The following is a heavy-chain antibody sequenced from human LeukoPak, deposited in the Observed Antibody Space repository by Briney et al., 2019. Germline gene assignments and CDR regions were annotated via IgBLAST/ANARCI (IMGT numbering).Heavy chain of an antibody. CDR1: GGSFSGYY. CDR3: ARGVVLSAGAFDI. V-gene: IGHV4-34*01. D-gene: IGHD2-15*01. J-gene: IGHJ3*02. Sequence: PSETLSLTCAVYGGSFSGYYWSWIRQPPGKGLEWIGEINHSGSTNYNPSLKSRVTISVDTSKNQFSLKLSSVTAADTAVYYCARGVVLSAGAFDIWGQGTMVTVSS. CDR2: INHSGST.